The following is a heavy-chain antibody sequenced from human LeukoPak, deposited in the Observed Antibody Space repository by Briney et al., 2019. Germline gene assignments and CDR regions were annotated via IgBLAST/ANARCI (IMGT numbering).Heavy chain of an antibody. CDR2: INPSGGST. V-gene: IGHV1-46*01. Sequence: ASVKVSCKASGYTFTSYYIHWVRQAPGQGLEWMGLINPSGGSTNYAQKFQGRVTMTRDTSTSTAYMELRSLRPDDTAVYYCARTSHYVDIAATIPYGIYYFDYWGQGTLVTVSS. D-gene: IGHD5-12*01. CDR3: ARTSHYVDIAATIPYGIYYFDY. CDR1: GYTFTSYY. J-gene: IGHJ4*02.